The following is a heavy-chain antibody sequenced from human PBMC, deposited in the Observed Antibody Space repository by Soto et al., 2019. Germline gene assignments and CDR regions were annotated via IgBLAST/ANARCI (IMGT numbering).Heavy chain of an antibody. CDR1: GFTFSSFG. V-gene: IGHV3-30*18. CDR3: AKDTYYHDSSGYYIFDC. Sequence: QVQLVESGGGVVQPGRSLRLSCGASGFTFSSFGMHWVRQAPGKGLEWVAHISYDGNNKHYTDSVKGRFTISRDNSENXQYLQMDSLSGEDAAVYYCAKDTYYHDSSGYYIFDCWGQGTLVTVSS. CDR2: ISYDGNNK. J-gene: IGHJ4*02. D-gene: IGHD3-22*01.